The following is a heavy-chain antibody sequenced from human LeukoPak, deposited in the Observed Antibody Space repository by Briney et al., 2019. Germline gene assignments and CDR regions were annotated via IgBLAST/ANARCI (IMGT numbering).Heavy chain of an antibody. CDR1: GGSISSGGYY. CDR2: IYYSGST. Sequence: SETLSLTCTVSGGSISSGGYYWSWIRQPPGKGLEWIGSIYYSGSTYYNPSLKSRVTISVDTSKNQFSLKLSSVTAADTAVYYCARDRPGYYNHAFDIWGQGTMVTVSS. CDR3: ARDRPGYYNHAFDI. D-gene: IGHD3-9*01. J-gene: IGHJ3*02. V-gene: IGHV4-39*07.